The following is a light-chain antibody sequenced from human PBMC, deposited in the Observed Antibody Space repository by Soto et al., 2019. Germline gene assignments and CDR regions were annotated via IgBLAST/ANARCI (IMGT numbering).Light chain of an antibody. CDR2: DVS. Sequence: QSALTQPASVSGSPGQSITISCSGTSSDVGGYNYVSWYQQHPGKAPKLMIYDVSNRPSGVSNRFSGSKSGNTASLTFSGLQAEDEADYYCCSYTSSSTLVVFGGGTQLTVL. CDR3: CSYTSSSTLVV. CDR1: SSDVGGYNY. V-gene: IGLV2-14*01. J-gene: IGLJ2*01.